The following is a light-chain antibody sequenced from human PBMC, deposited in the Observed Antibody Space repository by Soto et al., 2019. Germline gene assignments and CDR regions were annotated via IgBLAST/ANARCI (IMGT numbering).Light chain of an antibody. CDR2: AAS. CDR1: QGISSW. Sequence: EIEMTQSPSSVSASVGDRATITCRASQGISSWLAWYQQKPGKAPKLLIYAASRLQSGLPSRFSGSGSGTDFPLTISSLQHEDFATYYYQQANSFPWTFGQGTKVEIK. V-gene: IGKV1-12*01. J-gene: IGKJ1*01. CDR3: QQANSFPWT.